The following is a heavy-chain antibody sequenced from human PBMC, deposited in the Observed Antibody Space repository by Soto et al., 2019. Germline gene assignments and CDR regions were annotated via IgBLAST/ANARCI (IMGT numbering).Heavy chain of an antibody. J-gene: IGHJ4*02. V-gene: IGHV1-24*01. CDR2: FDPEDGET. D-gene: IGHD6-13*01. CDR3: ATVLWHSSSWRN. CDR1: GYTLTELS. Sequence: ASVKVSCKVSGYTLTELSMHWVRQAPGKGLEWMGGFDPEDGETIYAQKFQGRVTMTEDTSTDTAYMELSSLRSEDTAVYYCATVLWHSSSWRNWGQGTLVTVSS.